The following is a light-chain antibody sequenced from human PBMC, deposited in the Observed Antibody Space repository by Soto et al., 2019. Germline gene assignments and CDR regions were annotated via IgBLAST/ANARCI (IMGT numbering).Light chain of an antibody. CDR1: QSISTY. CDR2: DAS. V-gene: IGKV3-11*01. Sequence: IVFTQSPSTLSLSKGERADLSCRASQSISTYLAWYQQKPGQAPRLFIYDASNRATGIPARFSGSGSGTDSTLTISSLEPEDFAVYYCQQRSKWPITFGQGTRLEIK. J-gene: IGKJ5*01. CDR3: QQRSKWPIT.